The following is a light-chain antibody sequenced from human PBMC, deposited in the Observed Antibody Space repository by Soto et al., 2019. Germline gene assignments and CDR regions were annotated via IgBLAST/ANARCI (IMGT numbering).Light chain of an antibody. J-gene: IGLJ7*01. V-gene: IGLV1-44*01. CDR1: NSNIGSNP. CDR2: NND. Sequence: QSVLTQPPSASGTPGQRVTISCSGSNSNIGSNPVNWYQHLQGAAPQLLIYNNDRRPSGVPARFSGSKSATSASLAINGLQSEDEADYFCGAWDDSLNGPVFGGGTQLTVL. CDR3: GAWDDSLNGPV.